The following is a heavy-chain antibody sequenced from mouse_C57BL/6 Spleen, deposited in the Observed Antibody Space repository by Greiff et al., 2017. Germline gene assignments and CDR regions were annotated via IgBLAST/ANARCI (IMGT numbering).Heavy chain of an antibody. CDR3: AGWLLRFAY. D-gene: IGHD2-3*01. J-gene: IGHJ3*01. CDR1: GFNFTDYY. V-gene: IGHV14-2*01. CDR2: IDPEDGET. Sequence: EVKLMESGAELVKPGASVKLSCTASGFNFTDYYMHWVKQRTEQGLEWIGRIDPEDGETKYAPKFKGKATITADTSSNTAYLQISNLTSEDTAVYYCAGWLLRFAYWGQGTLVTVST.